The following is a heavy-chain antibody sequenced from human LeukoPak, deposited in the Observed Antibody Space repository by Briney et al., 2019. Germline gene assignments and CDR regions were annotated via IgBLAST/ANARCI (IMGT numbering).Heavy chain of an antibody. J-gene: IGHJ4*02. CDR2: ISSSSSTI. CDR1: GFTFSSYS. CDR3: ASCPPYYYDSSGYYYPYYFDY. V-gene: IGHV3-48*01. D-gene: IGHD3-22*01. Sequence: GGSLRLSCAASGFTFSSYSMNWVRQAPGKGLEWVSYISSSSSTIYYADSVKGRFTISRDNAKNSLYLQMNSLRAEDTAVYYCASCPPYYYDSSGYYYPYYFDYWGQGTLVTVSS.